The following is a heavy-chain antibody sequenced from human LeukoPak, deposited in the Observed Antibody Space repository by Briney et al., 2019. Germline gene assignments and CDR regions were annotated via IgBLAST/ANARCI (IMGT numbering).Heavy chain of an antibody. CDR2: ISGSGDST. D-gene: IGHD2-15*01. CDR1: GFTFNTYA. V-gene: IGHV3-23*01. CDR3: EGYCSGGRCYNVLFDY. Sequence: GGSLRLSCAVSGFTFNTYAMSWVRQAPGKGLEWVSAISGSGDSTYYADSVKGRFTISRDNSKNTLYLQMNSLRAEDTAVYYCEGYCSGGRCYNVLFDYWGQGTLVTVSS. J-gene: IGHJ4*02.